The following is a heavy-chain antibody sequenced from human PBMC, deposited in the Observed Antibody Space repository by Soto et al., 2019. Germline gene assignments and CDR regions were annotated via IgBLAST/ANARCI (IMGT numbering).Heavy chain of an antibody. CDR1: GFTFSTYT. D-gene: IGHD3-9*01. CDR2: IFPGGST. CDR3: AKDPHPDGIWTFDL. V-gene: IGHV3-23*03. J-gene: IGHJ4*02. Sequence: PGGSLRLSCAASGFTFSTYTMNWVRQAPGKGLEWVAGIFPGGSTYYANSVEGRFTISRGHSQSSVFLQMSSLRDEATAVYYCAKDPHPDGIWTFDLRGKGTLVPVSS.